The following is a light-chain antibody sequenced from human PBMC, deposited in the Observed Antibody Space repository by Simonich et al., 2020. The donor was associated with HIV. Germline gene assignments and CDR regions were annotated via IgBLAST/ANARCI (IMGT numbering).Light chain of an antibody. J-gene: IGKJ2*01. CDR3: HQSSSLPYT. CDR1: PSISGS. Sequence: EIVLIQSPDFQSVTPKEKVNITCRANPSISGSLNWYQQKPDQSPKLLIKYVTQSVSGVPSRFSGSESGTDFTLTINSLEAEDAATYYCHQSSSLPYTFGQGTKLEI. CDR2: YVT. V-gene: IGKV6-21*01.